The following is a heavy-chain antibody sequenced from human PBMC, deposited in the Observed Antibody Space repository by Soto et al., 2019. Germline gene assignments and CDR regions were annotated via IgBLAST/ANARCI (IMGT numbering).Heavy chain of an antibody. CDR1: GFIFSDYA. V-gene: IGHV3-23*01. J-gene: IGHJ5*01. CDR2: IGGGNTDR. D-gene: IGHD1-26*01. Sequence: DVQLLESGGGLVQPGGSLTLSCAASGFIFSDYAMNWVRQAPGKGLERVSSIGGGNTDRHYADSVKGRFIISRHNSKNTMYLQMNSLRDDDTAVYYCAKDAVSYNGKWDWFDSWGQGTLVTVSS. CDR3: AKDAVSYNGKWDWFDS.